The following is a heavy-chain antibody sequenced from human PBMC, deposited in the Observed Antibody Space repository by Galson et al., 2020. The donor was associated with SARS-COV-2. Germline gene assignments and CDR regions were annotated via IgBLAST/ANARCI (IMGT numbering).Heavy chain of an antibody. V-gene: IGHV3-30*01. J-gene: IGHJ6*03. CDR3: ARVTRYCSCTSCNYIDV. Sequence: GGSLRLSCAASGFTFSSYTLHWVRQSPGKGLEWLAVLSYDGSNEYYADSVKGRFTISRDNSKNTLYLQMNNLRVEDTAVYYCARVTRYCSCTSCNYIDVGGKGTTVTVSS. CDR1: GFTFSSYT. CDR2: LSYDGSNE. D-gene: IGHD2-2*01.